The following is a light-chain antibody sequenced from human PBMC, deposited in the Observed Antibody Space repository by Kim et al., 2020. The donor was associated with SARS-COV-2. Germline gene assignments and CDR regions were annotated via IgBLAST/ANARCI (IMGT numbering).Light chain of an antibody. V-gene: IGLV3-19*01. CDR2: GKN. J-gene: IGLJ2*01. Sequence: ALGQTVRITGQGDSLRSYYASWYQQKPGQAPILVIYGKNNRPSGIPDRFSGSTSGNTASLTITGVQAEDEADFYCNSRDSSGNHVVFGGGTQLTVL. CDR3: NSRDSSGNHVV. CDR1: SLRSYY.